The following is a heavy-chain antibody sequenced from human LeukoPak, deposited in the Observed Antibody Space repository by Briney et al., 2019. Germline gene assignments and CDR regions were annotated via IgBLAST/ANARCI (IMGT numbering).Heavy chain of an antibody. Sequence: SETLSLTCTVSGGSISSSSYYWGWIRQPPGKGLEWIGSIYYSGSTYYNPSLKSRVTISVDTSKNQFSLKLSSVTAADTAVYYRARHYGMVLNRFDPWGQGTLVTVSS. D-gene: IGHD1-26*01. J-gene: IGHJ5*02. CDR3: ARHYGMVLNRFDP. CDR2: IYYSGST. V-gene: IGHV4-39*01. CDR1: GGSISSSSYY.